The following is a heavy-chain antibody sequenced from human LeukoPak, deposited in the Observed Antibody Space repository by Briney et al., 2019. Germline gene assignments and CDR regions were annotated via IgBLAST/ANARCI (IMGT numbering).Heavy chain of an antibody. J-gene: IGHJ6*02. CDR1: GGSFSGYY. CDR3: ARDTPSYDFWSGYGMDV. V-gene: IGHV4-59*01. CDR2: IYYSGST. D-gene: IGHD3-3*01. Sequence: SETLSLTCAVYGGSFSGYYWSWIRQPPGKGLEWIGYIYYSGSTNYNPSLKSRVTISVDTSKNQFSLKLSSVTAADTAVYYCARDTPSYDFWSGYGMDVWGQGTTVTVSS.